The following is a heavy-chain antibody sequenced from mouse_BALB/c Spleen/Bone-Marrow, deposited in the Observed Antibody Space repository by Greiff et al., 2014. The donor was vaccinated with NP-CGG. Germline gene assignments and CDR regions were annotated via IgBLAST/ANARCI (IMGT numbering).Heavy chain of an antibody. Sequence: DVKLQESGAELVKPGASVKLSCTASGFNIKDTYMHWVKQRPEQGLEWIGRIDPANGNTKYDPKFQGKATITTDTSSSTAYLQVSSLTSEDTAVYYCASATTATYYAMDYWGQGTSVTVSS. CDR1: GFNIKDTY. J-gene: IGHJ4*01. V-gene: IGHV14-3*02. CDR3: ASATTATYYAMDY. D-gene: IGHD1-2*01. CDR2: IDPANGNT.